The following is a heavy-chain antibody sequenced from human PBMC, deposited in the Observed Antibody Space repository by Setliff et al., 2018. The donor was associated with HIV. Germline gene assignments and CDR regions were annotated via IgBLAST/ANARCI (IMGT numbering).Heavy chain of an antibody. D-gene: IGHD3-10*01. Sequence: GASVKVSCKASGGTFSTQTFNWVRQAPGQGLEWMGGIIPLFGTAKYIQKFQGRVTITADGSTSTAYMELSSLRFEDTAVYYCARAPKRVYYYGSGSYLHDAFDIWGQGTMVTVSS. CDR3: ARAPKRVYYYGSGSYLHDAFDI. CDR2: IIPLFGTA. V-gene: IGHV1-69*13. CDR1: GGTFSTQT. J-gene: IGHJ3*02.